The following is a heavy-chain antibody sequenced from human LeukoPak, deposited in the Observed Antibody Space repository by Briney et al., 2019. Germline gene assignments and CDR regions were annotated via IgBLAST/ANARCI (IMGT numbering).Heavy chain of an antibody. V-gene: IGHV3-33*01. CDR2: IWYDGSNK. D-gene: IGHD4-17*01. J-gene: IGHJ4*02. CDR1: GFTFSSYG. CDR3: ARDHERDDHGDSYFDF. Sequence: GGSLRLSCAASGFTFSSYGMHWVRQAPGKGLEWVAVIWYDGSNKYYTDSAKGRFTISRDNSKNTLYLQMNSLRAEDTAVYYCARDHERDDHGDSYFDFWGQGTLVTVSS.